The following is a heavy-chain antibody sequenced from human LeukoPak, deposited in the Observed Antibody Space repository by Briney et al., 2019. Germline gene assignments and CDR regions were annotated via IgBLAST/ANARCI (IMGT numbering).Heavy chain of an antibody. Sequence: PGGSLRLSCAASGFTFSSYAMSWVRQAPGKGLEWVSAISGSGGSTYYADSVKGRFTISRDNSKNTLYLQMNSLRAEDTAVYYCAKDEALYGSGQGYGMDVWGQGTTVTVSS. V-gene: IGHV3-23*01. D-gene: IGHD3-10*01. CDR2: ISGSGGST. J-gene: IGHJ6*02. CDR3: AKDEALYGSGQGYGMDV. CDR1: GFTFSSYA.